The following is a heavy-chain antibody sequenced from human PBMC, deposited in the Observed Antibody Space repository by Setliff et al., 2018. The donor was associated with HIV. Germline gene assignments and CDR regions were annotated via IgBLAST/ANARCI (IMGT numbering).Heavy chain of an antibody. V-gene: IGHV4-4*07. CDR3: VRSIHGGGSEPFDT. D-gene: IGHD3-10*01. CDR2: IYYVGWS. Sequence: TSETLSLTCSVSGGSLQGYYWSWIRQPAGKGLQWIGRIYYVGWSKYNPSLEDRVTMSVDTSNNQFSLSLTSVTAADTAVYYCVRSIHGGGSEPFDTWGQGILVTSPQ. CDR1: GGSLQGYY. J-gene: IGHJ5*02.